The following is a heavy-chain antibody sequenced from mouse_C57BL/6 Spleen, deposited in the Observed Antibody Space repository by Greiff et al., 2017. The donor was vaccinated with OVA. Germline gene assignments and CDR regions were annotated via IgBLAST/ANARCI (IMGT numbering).Heavy chain of an antibody. J-gene: IGHJ2*01. CDR1: GYTFTDYE. CDR3: TKGTWSDY. Sequence: VQLQQSGAELVRPGASVTLSCKASGYTFTDYEMHWVKQTPVHGLEWIGAIDPETGGTAYNQKFKAKAILTADKSSSTAYMELRSLTSEDSAVYYLTKGTWSDYWGQGTTLTFSS. D-gene: IGHD3-3*01. CDR2: IDPETGGT. V-gene: IGHV1-15*01.